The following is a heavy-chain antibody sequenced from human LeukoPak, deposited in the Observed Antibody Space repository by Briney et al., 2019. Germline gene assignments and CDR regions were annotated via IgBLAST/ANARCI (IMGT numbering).Heavy chain of an antibody. D-gene: IGHD3-3*01. CDR1: GFTFSSYA. J-gene: IGHJ4*02. V-gene: IGHV3-30*02. CDR2: IQYDGSNK. CDR3: AKGAGVGFDY. Sequence: PGGSLRLSCAPSGFTFSSYAMSCVRQAPGKGLEWVTFIQYDGSNKYYANSVKGRFTISRDNSKNTLFLQMNSLTAADTAIYYCAKGAGVGFDYWGQGTLVTVSS.